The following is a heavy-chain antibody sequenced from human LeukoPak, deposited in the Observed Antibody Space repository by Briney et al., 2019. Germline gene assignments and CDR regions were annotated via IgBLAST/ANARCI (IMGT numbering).Heavy chain of an antibody. Sequence: SQTLSLTCTVSGGSISSGDYYWSWIRQPPGTGLEWIGYIYYSGSTYYNPSLKSRVTISVDTSKNQFSLKLSSVTAADTAVYYCARDRGGDTLHFDYWGQGTLVTVSS. D-gene: IGHD2-21*02. CDR3: ARDRGGDTLHFDY. V-gene: IGHV4-30-4*01. CDR2: IYYSGST. J-gene: IGHJ4*02. CDR1: GGSISSGDYY.